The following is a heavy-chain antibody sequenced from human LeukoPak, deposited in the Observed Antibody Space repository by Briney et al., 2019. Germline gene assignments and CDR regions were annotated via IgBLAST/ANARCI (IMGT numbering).Heavy chain of an antibody. J-gene: IGHJ4*02. CDR1: GFTFSYAW. D-gene: IGHD2-15*01. Sequence: KSGGSLRLSCAASGFTFSYAWMSWVRQAPGKGLEWVGRIENKADDGTTDYAAPVKGRFTISRDDSKNTLYMQMDSLKTEDTAGYYCFRHLVVPGAGADYWGQGTLVTVSS. CDR3: FRHLVVPGAGADY. CDR2: IENKADDGTT. V-gene: IGHV3-15*04.